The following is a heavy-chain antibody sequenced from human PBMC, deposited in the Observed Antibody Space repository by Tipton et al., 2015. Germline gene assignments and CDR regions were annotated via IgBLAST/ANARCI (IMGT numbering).Heavy chain of an antibody. J-gene: IGHJ6*02. D-gene: IGHD2-8*01. Sequence: QPVQSGAVVKKPGESLKISCKGSEDIFRSYWIGWVRQMPGKGLEWMGIIYSGDSDAKYSPSFEGQVTISADKSINTAYLQWRSLKASDTAIYYCARRVGYCSTNSCNGVDVWGQGTTVTVSS. CDR3: ARRVGYCSTNSCNGVDV. CDR1: EDIFRSYW. V-gene: IGHV5-51*01. CDR2: IYSGDSDA.